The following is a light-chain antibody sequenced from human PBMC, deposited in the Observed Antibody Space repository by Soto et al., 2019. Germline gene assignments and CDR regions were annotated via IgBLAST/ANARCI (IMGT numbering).Light chain of an antibody. CDR3: CSYAGSSPYV. CDR2: EGS. J-gene: IGLJ1*01. CDR1: SSDVGSYNL. V-gene: IGLV2-23*01. Sequence: VLTQPASVSGSPGQSITISCTGTSSDVGSYNLVSWYQQHPGKAPKLMIYEGSKRPSGVSNRFSGSKSGNTASLTISGLQAEDEADYYCCSYAGSSPYVFGTGTKVTVL.